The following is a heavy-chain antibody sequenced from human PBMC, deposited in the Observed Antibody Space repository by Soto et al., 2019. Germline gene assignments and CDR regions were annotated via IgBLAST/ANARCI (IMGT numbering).Heavy chain of an antibody. J-gene: IGHJ5*02. CDR2: INHSGST. CDR3: ARTRGAGSRRWFEP. CDR1: VGSFSTYY. Sequence: SETLSLTCAISVGSFSTYYWSLIRHAPGKWLEWIGDINHSGSTNYNPSLKSRVTLSVDTSKNQFSLKMTSVTAADTAVYYCARTRGAGSRRWFEPWGQATLVIVS. D-gene: IGHD1-26*01. V-gene: IGHV4-34*01.